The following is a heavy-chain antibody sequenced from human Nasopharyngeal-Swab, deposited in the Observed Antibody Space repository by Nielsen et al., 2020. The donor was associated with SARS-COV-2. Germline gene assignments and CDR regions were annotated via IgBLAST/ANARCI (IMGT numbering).Heavy chain of an antibody. J-gene: IGHJ4*02. CDR3: ARGEQSGDYAFDY. CDR2: LHYTGTI. D-gene: IGHD4-17*01. Sequence: WIRQPPGKGLEWIGSLHYTGTIYYNPSLKSRVTISVDTSKTHFSLKLSSVTAADTAVYYCARGEQSGDYAFDYWGQGTLVTVSS. V-gene: IGHV4-39*02.